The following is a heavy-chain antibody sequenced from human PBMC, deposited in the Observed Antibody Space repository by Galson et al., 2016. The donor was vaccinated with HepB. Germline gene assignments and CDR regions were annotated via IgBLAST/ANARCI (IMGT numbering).Heavy chain of an antibody. CDR2: ISPVVGVG. Sequence: SVKVSCKVSGGNFNNYVIGWVRQALGQGLEWMGGISPVVGVGKYAPRLQGRVTITADKSTNTAYMELSRLTSDDTAVYYCARDKEITFGGVLADWGQGTLVTVSS. V-gene: IGHV1-69*10. CDR3: ARDKEITFGGVLAD. J-gene: IGHJ4*02. D-gene: IGHD3-16*01. CDR1: GGNFNNYV.